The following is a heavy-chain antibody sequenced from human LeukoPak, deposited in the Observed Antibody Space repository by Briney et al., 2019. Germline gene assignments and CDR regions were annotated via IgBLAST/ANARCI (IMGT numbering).Heavy chain of an antibody. J-gene: IGHJ6*02. CDR3: ARDEESAAGDYYYYYGMDV. CDR1: GGTFSSYA. D-gene: IGHD6-13*01. Sequence: SVKVSCKASGGTFSSYAISWVRQAPGQGLEWMGGIIPIFGTANYAQKFQGRVTITADESTSTAYMELSSLRSEDTAVYYCARDEESAAGDYYYYYGMDVWGQGTTVTVSS. V-gene: IGHV1-69*13. CDR2: IIPIFGTA.